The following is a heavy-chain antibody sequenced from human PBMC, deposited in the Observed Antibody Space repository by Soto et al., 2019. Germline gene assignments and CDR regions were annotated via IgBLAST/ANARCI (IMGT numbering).Heavy chain of an antibody. CDR2: IIPIFGTA. D-gene: IGHD2-15*01. CDR3: ARDLNGYCSGGSCYGGNGY. CDR1: RGTFSSYA. V-gene: IGHV1-69*13. Sequence: ASVKVSCKASRGTFSSYAISWVRQAPGQGLEWMGGIIPIFGTANYAQKFQGRVTITADESTSTAYMELSSLRSEDTAVYYCARDLNGYCSGGSCYGGNGYWGQGTLVTVSS. J-gene: IGHJ4*02.